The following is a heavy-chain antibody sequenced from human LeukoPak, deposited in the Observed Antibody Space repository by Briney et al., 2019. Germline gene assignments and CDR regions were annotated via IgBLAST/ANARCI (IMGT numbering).Heavy chain of an antibody. CDR2: TYYSGST. CDR1: GGSISSYY. Sequence: SQTLSLTCTVSGGSISSYYWSWIRQPPGKGLVWIGYTYYSGSTNYNPSLKSRVTISVDTSKNQLSLKLSSVTAADTAVYYCARDRGTDAFDIWGQGTMVTVSS. V-gene: IGHV4-59*01. D-gene: IGHD2-15*01. CDR3: ARDRGTDAFDI. J-gene: IGHJ3*02.